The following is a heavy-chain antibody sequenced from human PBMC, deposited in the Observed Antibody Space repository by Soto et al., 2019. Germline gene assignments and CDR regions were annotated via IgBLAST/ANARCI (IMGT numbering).Heavy chain of an antibody. V-gene: IGHV4-59*01. CDR2: IYYSGST. Sequence: SETLSLTCTVSGGSISSYYWSWIRQPPGKGLEWIGYIYYSGSTNYNPSLKSRVTISVDTSKNQFSLKLSSVTAADTAVYYCARGRSEYDFWSGYLSYYYMDVWGKGTTVTVSS. CDR1: GGSISSYY. J-gene: IGHJ6*03. D-gene: IGHD3-3*01. CDR3: ARGRSEYDFWSGYLSYYYMDV.